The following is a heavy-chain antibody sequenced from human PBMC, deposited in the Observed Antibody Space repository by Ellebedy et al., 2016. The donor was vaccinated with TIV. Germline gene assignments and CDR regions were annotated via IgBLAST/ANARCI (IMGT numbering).Heavy chain of an antibody. V-gene: IGHV3-9*01. J-gene: IGHJ4*03. Sequence: LSLTCAASGFTFSSYWMSWVRQAPGKGLEWVSSLSYDSNKIDYADSVKGRFTISRDNAKNSLYLQMNSLRIEDTALYFCTKDKGIYGGIVVPSPYYFDYWGQGIPVTVSS. CDR3: TKDKGIYGGIVVPSPYYFDY. D-gene: IGHD5-12*01. CDR2: LSYDSNKI. CDR1: GFTFSSYW.